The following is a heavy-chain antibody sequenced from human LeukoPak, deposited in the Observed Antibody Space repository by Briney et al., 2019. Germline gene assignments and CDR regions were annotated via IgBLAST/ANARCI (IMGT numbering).Heavy chain of an antibody. D-gene: IGHD6-13*01. CDR3: ARDESSSWIRVLDYYYLDV. J-gene: IGHJ6*03. CDR2: ISATSKYI. Sequence: PGGSLRLSCAASGLTFSSYTMNWVRQAPGKGLEWVSSISATSKYIYYAHSVRGRFTISRDNAKNSLYLQMNSLRAEDTAVYYCARDESSSWIRVLDYYYLDVWGKGTTVTVSS. CDR1: GLTFSSYT. V-gene: IGHV3-21*01.